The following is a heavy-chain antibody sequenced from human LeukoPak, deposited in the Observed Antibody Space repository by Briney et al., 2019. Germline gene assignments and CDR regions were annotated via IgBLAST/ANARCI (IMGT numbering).Heavy chain of an antibody. V-gene: IGHV3-30*09. CDR2: ISYDGSNK. CDR3: AREGSIVVVVAASQGAFNI. J-gene: IGHJ3*02. Sequence: GGSLRLSCAASGFAFSTYPMHWVRQAPGKGLEWVSVISYDGSNKYYTDSVKGRFAISRDNSKNTLYLQLNSLRPEDTAVYYCAREGSIVVVVAASQGAFNIWGQGTTVTVSS. CDR1: GFAFSTYP. D-gene: IGHD2-15*01.